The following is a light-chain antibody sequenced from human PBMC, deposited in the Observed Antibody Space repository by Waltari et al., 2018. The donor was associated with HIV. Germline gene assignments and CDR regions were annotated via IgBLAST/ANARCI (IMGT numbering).Light chain of an antibody. CDR2: YDD. Sequence: QSVLTQPPSVSAAPRQRVSISCSGSSSHIGKNAVTWYQQIPGTAPRLLIYYDDLVPSGVSDRFSGSKSGTSASLAISGLQSEDEADYYCAAWDDTLNGWVFGGGTKLTVL. CDR3: AAWDDTLNGWV. CDR1: SSHIGKNA. J-gene: IGLJ3*02. V-gene: IGLV1-36*01.